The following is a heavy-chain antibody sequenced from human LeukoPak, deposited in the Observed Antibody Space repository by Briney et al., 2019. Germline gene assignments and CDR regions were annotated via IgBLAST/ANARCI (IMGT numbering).Heavy chain of an antibody. Sequence: GASVKVSCKASGYTFTGYYMHWVRQAPGQGLEWMGWINPNSGGTNYAQKFQGRVTMTRDTSTSTVYMELSSLRSEDTAVYHCARVPPRGSSWYGDAFDIWGQGTMVTISS. D-gene: IGHD6-13*01. CDR3: ARVPPRGSSWYGDAFDI. CDR2: INPNSGGT. CDR1: GYTFTGYY. J-gene: IGHJ3*02. V-gene: IGHV1-2*02.